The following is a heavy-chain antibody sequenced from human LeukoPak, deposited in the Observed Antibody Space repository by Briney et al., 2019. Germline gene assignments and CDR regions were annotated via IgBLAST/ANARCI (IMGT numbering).Heavy chain of an antibody. CDR3: ARGGRGAAAR. V-gene: IGHV4-59*01. CDR2: VSYSGGA. CDR1: GGSIGSYY. Sequence: SETLSLTCSVSGGSIGSYYWNWIRQSPAKGLEWLGSVSYSGGANSNPSLRGRVTISVDKSKNQFSLKLSSVTAADTAVYYCARGGRGAAARWGQGTLVTVSS. J-gene: IGHJ4*02. D-gene: IGHD6-13*01.